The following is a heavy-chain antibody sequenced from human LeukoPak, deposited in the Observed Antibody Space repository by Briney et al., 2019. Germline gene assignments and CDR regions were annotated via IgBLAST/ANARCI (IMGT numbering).Heavy chain of an antibody. V-gene: IGHV3-74*01. J-gene: IGHJ2*01. CDR3: ARRETGWYFDL. Sequence: SGGSLRLSCAASGFTFSSYWMHWVRHAPGKGLVWVSRINTDGSSTSYADSVKGRFTISRDNAKNSLYLQMNSLRAEDTALYYCARRETGWYFDLWGRGTLVTVSS. D-gene: IGHD3-9*01. CDR1: GFTFSSYW. CDR2: INTDGSST.